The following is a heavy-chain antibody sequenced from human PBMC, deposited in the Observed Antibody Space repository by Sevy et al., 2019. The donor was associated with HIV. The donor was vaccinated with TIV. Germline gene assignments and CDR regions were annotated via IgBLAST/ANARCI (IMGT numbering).Heavy chain of an antibody. J-gene: IGHJ4*02. D-gene: IGHD3-10*01. V-gene: IGHV3-15*01. Sequence: GGSLRLSCAASGFTFNNAWMSWVRQAPGKGLEWVGRIKSKTDGGTTDYAAPVKGRVTISRDDSKNTLYLQMNSLKAEDTAVYYCTTQILLGFGESSYDFDYWGQGTLVTVSS. CDR3: TTQILLGFGESSYDFDY. CDR1: GFTFNNAW. CDR2: IKSKTDGGTT.